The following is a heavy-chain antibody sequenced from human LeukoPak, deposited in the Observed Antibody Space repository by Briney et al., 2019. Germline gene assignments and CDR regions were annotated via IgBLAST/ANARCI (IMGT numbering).Heavy chain of an antibody. D-gene: IGHD3-22*01. Sequence: PGESLRLSCAASGFTFTTYWMSWVRQLPGKGLEWVANINQDGTEKYYVDSVKGRFTISRDNAKNSLYLQMNSLRAEDTAVYYCARDSSYYYDSSALKYWGQGTLVTVSS. J-gene: IGHJ4*02. CDR1: GFTFTTYW. CDR2: INQDGTEK. V-gene: IGHV3-7*01. CDR3: ARDSSYYYDSSALKY.